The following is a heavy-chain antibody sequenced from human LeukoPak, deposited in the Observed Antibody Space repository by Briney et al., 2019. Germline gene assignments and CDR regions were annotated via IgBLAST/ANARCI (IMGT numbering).Heavy chain of an antibody. D-gene: IGHD3-22*01. CDR2: ISGSGGST. V-gene: IGHV3-23*01. CDR3: ARVGSYYDSSGYVLY. J-gene: IGHJ4*02. CDR1: GFTFSSYA. Sequence: PGGSLGLSCAASGFTFSSYAVSWVRQAPGKGLEWVSAISGSGGSTYYADSVKGRFTISRDNSKNTLYLQMNSLRAEDTAVYYCARVGSYYDSSGYVLYWGQGTLVTVSS.